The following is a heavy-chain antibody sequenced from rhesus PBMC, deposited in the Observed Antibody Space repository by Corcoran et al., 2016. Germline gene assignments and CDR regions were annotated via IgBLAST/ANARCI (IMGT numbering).Heavy chain of an antibody. J-gene: IGHJ6*01. CDR2: IYGNSGST. D-gene: IGHD2-21*01. V-gene: IGHV4S9*01. Sequence: QVQLQESGPGLVKPSETLSLTCAVSGGSISDSYSRNWFRQPPGKGPEWIGNIYGNSGSTYYNPSLKSRVTISKDTSKNQCFLKLSSVTAADTAVYYCASYCTGSGCYEYGLDSWGQGVVVTVSS. CDR3: ASYCTGSGCYEYGLDS. CDR1: GGSISDSYS.